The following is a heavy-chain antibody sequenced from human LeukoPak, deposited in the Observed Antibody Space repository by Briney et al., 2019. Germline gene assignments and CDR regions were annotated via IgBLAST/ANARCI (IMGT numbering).Heavy chain of an antibody. V-gene: IGHV4-59*12. CDR2: IYHSGST. J-gene: IGHJ4*02. Sequence: PSETLSLTCTVSGGSISSYYWSWIRQPPGKGLEWIGYIYHSGSTYYNPSLKSRVTISVDRSKNQFSLKLSSVTAADTAVYYCAREVRGVGEIDYWGQGTLVTVSS. CDR3: AREVRGVGEIDY. D-gene: IGHD3-10*01. CDR1: GGSISSYY.